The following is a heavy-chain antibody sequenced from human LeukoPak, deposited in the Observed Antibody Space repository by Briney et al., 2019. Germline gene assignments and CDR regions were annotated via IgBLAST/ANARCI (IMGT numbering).Heavy chain of an antibody. CDR2: ISSSSSYI. V-gene: IGHV3-21*01. D-gene: IGHD6-19*01. Sequence: KSGGSLRLSCAASGFTFSGYSMNWVRQAPGKGLEWVSSISSSSSYIYYADSVKGRFTISRDNAKNSLYLQMNSLRAEDTAVYYCARDSMYSSGWYGYWGQGTLVTVSS. J-gene: IGHJ4*02. CDR3: ARDSMYSSGWYGY. CDR1: GFTFSGYS.